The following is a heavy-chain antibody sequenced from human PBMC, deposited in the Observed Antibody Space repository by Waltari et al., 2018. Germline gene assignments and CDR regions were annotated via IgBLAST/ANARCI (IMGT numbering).Heavy chain of an antibody. CDR3: ARLGVDQRGAGSFYWYFDL. Sequence: QVQLQESGPGLVKPSETLSLTCTVSGYSISSGYYWGWIRQPPGKGLEWIGSIYHSGSTYYNPSLKSRVTISVDTSKNQFSLKLSSVTAADTAVYYCARLGVDQRGAGSFYWYFDLWGRGTLVTVSS. J-gene: IGHJ2*01. D-gene: IGHD6-6*01. CDR2: IYHSGST. CDR1: GYSISSGYY. V-gene: IGHV4-38-2*02.